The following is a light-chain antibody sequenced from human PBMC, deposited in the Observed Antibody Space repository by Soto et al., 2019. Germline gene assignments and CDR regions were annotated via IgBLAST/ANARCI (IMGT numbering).Light chain of an antibody. Sequence: QSALTQPASVSGSPGQWITISCTGTSSDVGGYNHVSWYQLHPGNAPQLMIYDVSNRPSVVSNRFSGSKSGNTASLSISGLHPEEEADYHCSSYTSRNTLVFGGGTKLTVL. J-gene: IGLJ3*02. CDR3: SSYTSRNTLV. CDR1: SSDVGGYNH. V-gene: IGLV2-14*01. CDR2: DVS.